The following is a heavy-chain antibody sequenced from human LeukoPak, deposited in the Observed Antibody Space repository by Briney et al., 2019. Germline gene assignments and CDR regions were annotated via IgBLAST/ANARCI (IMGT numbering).Heavy chain of an antibody. D-gene: IGHD6-13*01. Sequence: PGGSLRLSCAASGFTFSSYVMTWVRQAPGKGLEWVSTISDSGARTNYADSAKGRFTISRDNSMNTLYLQMNSLRADDTAVYYCVKDIRSDHNSAWYGWFDPWGQGTLVTVSS. CDR3: VKDIRSDHNSAWYGWFDP. CDR1: GFTFSSYV. J-gene: IGHJ5*02. CDR2: ISDSGART. V-gene: IGHV3-23*01.